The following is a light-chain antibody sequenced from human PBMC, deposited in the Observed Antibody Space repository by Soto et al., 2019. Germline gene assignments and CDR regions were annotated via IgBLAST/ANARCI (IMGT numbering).Light chain of an antibody. CDR1: GRDIGAYDY. Sequence: QSALTQPASVSGSPGQSITISCTGSGRDIGAYDYVSWYQQHPGKAPKLLIYGVKNRPSGVSYRFSASKSAFTASLTISGLQAEDEAHDYCSSYTTSYFYVFGPGTKLTVL. CDR2: GVK. J-gene: IGLJ1*01. CDR3: SSYTTSYFYV. V-gene: IGLV2-14*01.